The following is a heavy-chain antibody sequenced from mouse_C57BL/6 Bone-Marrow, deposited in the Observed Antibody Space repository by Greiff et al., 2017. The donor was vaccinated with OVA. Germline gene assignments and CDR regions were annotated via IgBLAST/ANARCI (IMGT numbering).Heavy chain of an antibody. CDR1: GFTFSDYY. CDR2: ISNGGGST. CDR3: ARHGIYYEIAY. J-gene: IGHJ3*01. Sequence: EVMLVESGGGLVQPGGSLKLSCAASGFTFSDYYMYWVRQTPEKRLEWVAYISNGGGSTYYPDTVKGRFTISRYNAKNTLYLQMSRLKSEDTAMYYCARHGIYYEIAYWGQGTLVTVSA. D-gene: IGHD2-4*01. V-gene: IGHV5-12*01.